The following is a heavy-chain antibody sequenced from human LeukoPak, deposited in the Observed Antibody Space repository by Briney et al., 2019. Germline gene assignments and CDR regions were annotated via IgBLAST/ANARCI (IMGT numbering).Heavy chain of an antibody. Sequence: SETLSLTCTVSGGSITSSTYYWGWIRQPPGKGLEWIGSIYYSGTTYYNPSLKSRVTISVDTSKNQFSLKVSSVTAADTAVYYCVRQNLLVATSNPTFDYWGQGTLVTVSS. CDR3: VRQNLLVATSNPTFDY. V-gene: IGHV4-39*01. CDR2: IYYSGTT. D-gene: IGHD5-12*01. J-gene: IGHJ4*02. CDR1: GGSITSSTYY.